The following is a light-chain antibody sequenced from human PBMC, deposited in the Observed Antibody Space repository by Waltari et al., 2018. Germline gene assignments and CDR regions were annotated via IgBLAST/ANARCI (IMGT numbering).Light chain of an antibody. CDR3: QQRSNWPYT. V-gene: IGKV3-11*01. CDR1: QSVSSY. Sequence: EIVLTQSPATLSLSPGERATLSCRASQSVSSYLAWYQQKPGQAPRLLIYDASNTATGIPARFSGSGAGKDYTLTISSLEPEDFAAYYCQQRSNWPYTFGQVTKLEIK. J-gene: IGKJ2*01. CDR2: DAS.